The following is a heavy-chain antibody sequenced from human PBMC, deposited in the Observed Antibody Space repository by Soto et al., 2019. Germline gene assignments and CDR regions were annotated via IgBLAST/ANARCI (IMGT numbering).Heavy chain of an antibody. D-gene: IGHD4-4*01. CDR2: IYYSGST. CDR3: ATYSNYGSGSWFDP. CDR1: GGSISRGSYY. Sequence: TVSGGSISRGSYYWGWIRQPPGKGLEWIGSIYYSGSTYYNPSLKSRVTISVDTSKNQFSLKLSSVTAADTAVYYCATYSNYGSGSWFDPWGQGTLVTVSS. J-gene: IGHJ5*02. V-gene: IGHV4-39*01.